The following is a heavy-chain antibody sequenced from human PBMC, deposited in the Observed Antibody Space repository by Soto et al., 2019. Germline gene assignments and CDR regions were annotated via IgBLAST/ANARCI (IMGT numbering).Heavy chain of an antibody. CDR3: ARDAPPADY. V-gene: IGHV1-18*04. J-gene: IGHJ4*02. Sequence: QVQLVQSGAAVKKPGASVTVSCKASGYTLTSYSISWVRQAPGQGLEWMGWISAYNGNTNYAQMLQGRVTITTETSTNTAYMELRSLRADDTAAYYCARDAPPADYWGQLTLVTDSA. CDR1: GYTLTSYS. CDR2: ISAYNGNT.